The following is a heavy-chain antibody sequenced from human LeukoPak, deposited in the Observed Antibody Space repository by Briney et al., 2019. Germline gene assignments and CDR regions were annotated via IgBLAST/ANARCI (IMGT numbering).Heavy chain of an antibody. J-gene: IGHJ4*02. D-gene: IGHD5-18*01. CDR3: ARGLDDGYSYGLDY. Sequence: GGSLRLFCSASGFTFSSYEMNWVRQAPGKGLGWVSDISSSGTTIHYADSVKGRFTISRDNAKNSLYLQMSSLRAEDTAVYYCARGLDDGYSYGLDYWGQGTLVTVSS. CDR1: GFTFSSYE. V-gene: IGHV3-48*03. CDR2: ISSSGTTI.